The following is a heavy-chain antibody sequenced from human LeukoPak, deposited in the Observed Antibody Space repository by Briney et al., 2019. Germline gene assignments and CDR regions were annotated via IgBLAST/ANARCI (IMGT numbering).Heavy chain of an antibody. CDR1: GYTFKNYG. J-gene: IGHJ4*02. D-gene: IGHD3-22*01. V-gene: IGHV1-18*01. CDR2: ISAYNGNT. Sequence: ASVKVSCKASGYTFKNYGISWVRQDPGQGLEWMGWISAYNGNTNYAQKLQGRVTMTTDTSTSTAYMELRSLRSDDTAVYYCARGRWVTSSGYYFVYWGQGTLVTVSS. CDR3: ARGRWVTSSGYYFVY.